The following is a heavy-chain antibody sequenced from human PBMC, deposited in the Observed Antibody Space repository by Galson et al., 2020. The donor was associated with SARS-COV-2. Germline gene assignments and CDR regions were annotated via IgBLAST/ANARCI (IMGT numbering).Heavy chain of an antibody. D-gene: IGHD5-12*01. CDR3: AGGKSRGYVFSVDV. J-gene: IGHJ6*02. CDR1: GFTFSSYA. CDR2: ISSDGSNK. V-gene: IGHV3-30-3*01. Sequence: GESLRLSCAASGFTFSSYAMHWVRQPPGKGLEWVAVISSDGSNKYYADSVKGRFTTSRDNAKNTPYQQMTSLRAEDTAVYYCAGGKSRGYVFSVDVWCPGTTAAVPS.